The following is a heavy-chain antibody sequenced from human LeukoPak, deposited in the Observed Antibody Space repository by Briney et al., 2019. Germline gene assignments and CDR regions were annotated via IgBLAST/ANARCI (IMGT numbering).Heavy chain of an antibody. CDR2: ISAYNGNT. V-gene: IGHV1-18*01. D-gene: IGHD6-13*01. J-gene: IGHJ4*02. Sequence: ASVKVSCKASGYTFTSYCISWVRQAPGQGLEWMGWISAYNGNTNYAQKLQGRVTMTTDTSTSTAYMELRSLRSDDTAVYYCARVCGGYSSSWYVCPADDFDYWGQGTLVTVSS. CDR1: GYTFTSYC. CDR3: ARVCGGYSSSWYVCPADDFDY.